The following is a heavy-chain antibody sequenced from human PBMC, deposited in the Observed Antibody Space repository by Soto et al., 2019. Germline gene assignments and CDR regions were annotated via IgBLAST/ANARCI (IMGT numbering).Heavy chain of an antibody. CDR2: ISGSGGST. Sequence: GGSLRLSCAASGFTFSSYAMSWVRQAPGKGLEWVSAISGSGGSTYYADSVKGRFTISRDNSKNTLYLQMNSLRAEDTAVYYGAKDRSHRYDFWSGYSIYGFDYWGQGTLVTVSS. CDR3: AKDRSHRYDFWSGYSIYGFDY. V-gene: IGHV3-23*01. J-gene: IGHJ4*02. CDR1: GFTFSSYA. D-gene: IGHD3-3*01.